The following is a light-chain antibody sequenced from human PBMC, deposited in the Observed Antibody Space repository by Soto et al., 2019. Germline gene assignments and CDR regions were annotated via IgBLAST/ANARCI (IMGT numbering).Light chain of an antibody. J-gene: IGKJ3*01. CDR2: AAS. CDR3: QQSYNAPFT. V-gene: IGKV1-39*01. Sequence: DIQMTQSPSSLSASVGDRVTITCRASQRISGYLNWYQQKPGKAPKLLIYAASTLQTGVPSRFSGGGSGTDFTLTISSLQPVDFATYFCQQSYNAPFTFGPGTKVGI. CDR1: QRISGY.